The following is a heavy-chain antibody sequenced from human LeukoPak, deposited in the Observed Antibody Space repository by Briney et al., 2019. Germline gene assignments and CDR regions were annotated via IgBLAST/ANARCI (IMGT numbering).Heavy chain of an antibody. CDR2: IDAGNGKT. CDR3: ATAWSFSHAFDY. J-gene: IGHJ4*02. CDR1: QYTFTDYA. V-gene: IGHV1-3*01. Sequence: ASVKVSCKASQYTFTDYAVHWVRQAPGQRLEWMGWIDAGNGKTKYSQSFQGRVTIIRDTSATTAYMELSSLRSEDTAVYYCATAWSFSHAFDYWGQGTLVTVSS. D-gene: IGHD3-10*01.